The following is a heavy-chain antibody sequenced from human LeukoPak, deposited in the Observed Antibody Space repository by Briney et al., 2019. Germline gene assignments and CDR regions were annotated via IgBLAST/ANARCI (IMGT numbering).Heavy chain of an antibody. V-gene: IGHV3-30*02. CDR3: AKDLRQWLANDAFDI. CDR2: IRYDGSEK. CDR1: GFTFSNYA. D-gene: IGHD6-19*01. J-gene: IGHJ3*02. Sequence: GGSLRLSCATSGFTFSNYAMHWVRRAPGKGLEWVAFIRYDGSEKDYADSVKGRFTISRDNSKNTLDLQMNSLRAEDTAMYYCAKDLRQWLANDAFDIWGQGTMVTVSS.